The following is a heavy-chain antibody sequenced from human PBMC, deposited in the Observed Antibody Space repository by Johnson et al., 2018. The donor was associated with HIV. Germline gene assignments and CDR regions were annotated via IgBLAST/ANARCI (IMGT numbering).Heavy chain of an antibody. V-gene: IGHV3-30*02. CDR3: ARAIVVDDDAFDI. CDR1: GFSFSSYG. J-gene: IGHJ3*02. Sequence: QVQLVESGGGVVQPGRSLRLSCTASGFSFSSYGIHWVRQAPGKGLEWVAFIRYDGSNKYYADSVKGRFTISRDNSKNTLYLQMNSLRAEDPAVFYCARAIVVDDDAFDIWGQGTMVTVSS. D-gene: IGHD3-22*01. CDR2: IRYDGSNK.